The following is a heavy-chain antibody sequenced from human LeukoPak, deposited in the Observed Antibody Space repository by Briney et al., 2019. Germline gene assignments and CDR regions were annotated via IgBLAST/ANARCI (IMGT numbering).Heavy chain of an antibody. Sequence: PGGSLRLSCAASGFTFSSYSINWVRQAPGKGLEWIGEINHSGSTNYNPSLKSRVTISVDTSKNQFSLKLSSVTAADTAVYYCARDHSSSWSPFDPWGQGTLVTVSS. CDR1: GFTFSSYS. CDR3: ARDHSSSWSPFDP. D-gene: IGHD6-13*01. J-gene: IGHJ5*02. V-gene: IGHV4-34*01. CDR2: INHSGST.